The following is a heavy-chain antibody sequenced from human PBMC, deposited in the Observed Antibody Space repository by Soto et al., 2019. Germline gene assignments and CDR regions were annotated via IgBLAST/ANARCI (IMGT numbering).Heavy chain of an antibody. V-gene: IGHV1-58*02. D-gene: IGHD3-10*01. CDR3: AADGYYYGSGAKYYYYMDV. CDR1: GFTFTSSA. J-gene: IGHJ6*03. CDR2: IVVGSGNT. Sequence: ASVKVSCKASGFTFTSSAMQWVRQARGQRLEWIGWIVVGSGNTNYAQKFQERVTITRDMSTSTAYMELSSLRSEDTAVYYCAADGYYYGSGAKYYYYMDVWGKATTVTVSS.